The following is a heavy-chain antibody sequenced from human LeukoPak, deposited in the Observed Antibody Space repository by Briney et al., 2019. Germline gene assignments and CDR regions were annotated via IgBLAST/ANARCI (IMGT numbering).Heavy chain of an antibody. CDR1: GFTFNTYA. CDR2: IIGSGVTT. Sequence: GGSLRLSCTASGFTFNTYAMSWVRQAPGKGLEWVSAIIGSGVTTSDAGSVKGRFTISRDNSKNTLYLQMNSLRVEDTAVYYCAKARQGSYYLSDAFDIWGQGTVVTVSS. J-gene: IGHJ3*02. V-gene: IGHV3-23*01. D-gene: IGHD1-26*01. CDR3: AKARQGSYYLSDAFDI.